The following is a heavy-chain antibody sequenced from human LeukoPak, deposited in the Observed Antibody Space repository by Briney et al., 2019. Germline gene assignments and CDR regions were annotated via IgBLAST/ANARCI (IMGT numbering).Heavy chain of an antibody. D-gene: IGHD2-21*02. J-gene: IGHJ6*02. CDR1: GGTFSSYA. V-gene: IGHV1-69*04. Sequence: SVKVSCKASGGTFSSYAISRVRQAPGQGLEWMGRIIPILGIANYAQKFQGRVTITADKSTSTAYMERSSLRSEDTAVYYCARRRTYCGGDCYYYYGMDVWGQGTTVTVSS. CDR2: IIPILGIA. CDR3: ARRRTYCGGDCYYYYGMDV.